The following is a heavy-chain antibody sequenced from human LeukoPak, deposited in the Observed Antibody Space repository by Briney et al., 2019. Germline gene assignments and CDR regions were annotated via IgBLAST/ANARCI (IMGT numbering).Heavy chain of an antibody. CDR1: GYTFTSYG. J-gene: IGHJ4*02. V-gene: IGHV1-18*01. CDR2: ISAYNGNT. CDR3: ARDRSLGGDWPGGGY. Sequence: GASVKVSCKASGYTFTSYGISWVRQAPGQGLEWMGCISAYNGNTNYAQKLQGRVTMTTDTSTSTAYMELRSLRSDDTAVYYCARDRSLGGDWPGGGYWGQGTLVTVSS. D-gene: IGHD2-21*02.